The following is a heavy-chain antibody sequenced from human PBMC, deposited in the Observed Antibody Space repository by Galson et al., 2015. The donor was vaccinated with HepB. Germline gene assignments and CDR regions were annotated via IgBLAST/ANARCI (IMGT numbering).Heavy chain of an antibody. CDR3: ARDLRGYSTITEY. V-gene: IGHV3-23*01. CDR2: ISGSGGST. CDR1: GFTFSSYA. J-gene: IGHJ4*02. D-gene: IGHD3-22*01. Sequence: SLRLSCAASGFTFSSYAMSWVRQAPGKGLEWVSLISGSGGSTYYADSVKGRFTISRDNSKNTVYLQMNSLRAEDTAVYYCARDLRGYSTITEYWGQGTLVTVSS.